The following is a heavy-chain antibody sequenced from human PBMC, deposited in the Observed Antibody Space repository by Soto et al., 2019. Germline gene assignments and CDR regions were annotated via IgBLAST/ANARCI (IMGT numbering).Heavy chain of an antibody. CDR2: MYAGGDT. V-gene: IGHV3-53*01. Sequence: GGSLRLSCGASGLSVSDNYMGWVRQAPGRGLEWVSVMYAGGDTHYADSVKGRFTISRDKSENTLYLRMNSLRDEDTGVYFCVSRIPSWVFDYWGLGTLVTVSS. CDR3: VSRIPSWVFDY. D-gene: IGHD2-21*01. J-gene: IGHJ4*03. CDR1: GLSVSDNY.